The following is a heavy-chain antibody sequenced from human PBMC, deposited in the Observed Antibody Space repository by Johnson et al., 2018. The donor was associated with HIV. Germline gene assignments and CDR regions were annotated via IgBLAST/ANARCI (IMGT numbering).Heavy chain of an antibody. Sequence: QVQLVESGGGVVQPGRSLRLSCVASRFTFSSYGMHWVRQAPGKGLEWVAVISYDGSNKYYADSVKGRFTISRDNSKNTLYLQMNSLRAEDTAVYYCARDIRESFGSYDSSGSGLGAFDIWGQGTMVTVSS. CDR1: RFTFSSYG. J-gene: IGHJ3*02. CDR2: ISYDGSNK. D-gene: IGHD3-22*01. V-gene: IGHV3-30*03. CDR3: ARDIRESFGSYDSSGSGLGAFDI.